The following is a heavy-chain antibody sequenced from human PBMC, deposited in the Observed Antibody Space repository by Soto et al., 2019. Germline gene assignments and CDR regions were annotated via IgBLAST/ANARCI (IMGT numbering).Heavy chain of an antibody. V-gene: IGHV3-11*04. J-gene: IGHJ3*02. CDR3: ASAYSDAFDI. Sequence: PGGSLRLSCAASGFTFRDYYMTWIRQAPGKGLEWAAYISSSGSGIYYPDSVKGRFTISRDNAKNSLYLQMSSLRADDAAVYFCASAYSDAFDIWGQETMVAVSS. D-gene: IGHD2-15*01. CDR2: ISSSGSGI. CDR1: GFTFRDYY.